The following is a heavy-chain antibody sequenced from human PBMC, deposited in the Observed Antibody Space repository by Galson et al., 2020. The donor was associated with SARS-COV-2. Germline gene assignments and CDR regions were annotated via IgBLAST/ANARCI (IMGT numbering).Heavy chain of an antibody. Sequence: ASVKVSCKASGYTFTSYGISWVRQAPGQGLEWMGWISAYNGNTNYAQKLQGRVTMTTDTSTSTAYMELRSLRSDDTAVYYCARDWRITGTTITLFDYWGQGTLVTVSS. CDR2: ISAYNGNT. J-gene: IGHJ4*02. V-gene: IGHV1-18*01. D-gene: IGHD1-7*01. CDR1: GYTFTSYG. CDR3: ARDWRITGTTITLFDY.